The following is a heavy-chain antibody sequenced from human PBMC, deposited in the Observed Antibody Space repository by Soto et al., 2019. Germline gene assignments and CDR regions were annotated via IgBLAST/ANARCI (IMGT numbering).Heavy chain of an antibody. V-gene: IGHV4-31*03. CDR1: GGSISSGGYY. Sequence: QVQLQESGPGLVKPSQTLSLTCTVSGGSISSGGYYWSWIRQHPGKGLEWIGYIDYSGSTYYNPSLRRRVTISVETSKHQFSLKLSSVTAADTAVYYCARSHLTGYYYDSSGYWFPGWFEPWGQGTLVTVSS. J-gene: IGHJ5*02. CDR3: ARSHLTGYYYDSSGYWFPGWFEP. CDR2: IDYSGST. D-gene: IGHD3-22*01.